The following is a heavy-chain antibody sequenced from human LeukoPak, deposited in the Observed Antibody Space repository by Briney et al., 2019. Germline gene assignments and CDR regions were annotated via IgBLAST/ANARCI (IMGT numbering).Heavy chain of an antibody. CDR1: GFTFSSYA. CDR3: AKVVHYGDSPIFDY. Sequence: HPGGSLRLSCAASGFTFSSYAMSWVRQAPGKGLEWVAVISYDGSNKYYADSVKGRFTISRDNSKNTLYLQMNSLRAEDTAVYYCAKVVHYGDSPIFDYWGQGTLVTVSS. D-gene: IGHD4-17*01. V-gene: IGHV3-30*18. CDR2: ISYDGSNK. J-gene: IGHJ4*02.